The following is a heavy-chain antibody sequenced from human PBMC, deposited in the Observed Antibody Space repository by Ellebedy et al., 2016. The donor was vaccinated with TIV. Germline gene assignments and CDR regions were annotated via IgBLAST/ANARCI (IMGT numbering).Heavy chain of an antibody. J-gene: IGHJ4*02. CDR2: ISGSGGST. CDR1: GFTFSDYF. D-gene: IGHD5-24*01. Sequence: GGSLRLXCAASGFTFSDYFMSWIRQAPGKGLEWVSAISGSGGSTYYADSVKGRFTISRDNAKNTLYLQMNSLRAEDTAVYYCASDGYNWVYWGQGTLVTVSS. V-gene: IGHV3-23*01. CDR3: ASDGYNWVY.